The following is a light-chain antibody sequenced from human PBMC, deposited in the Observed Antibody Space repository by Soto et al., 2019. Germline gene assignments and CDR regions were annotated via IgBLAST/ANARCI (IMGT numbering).Light chain of an antibody. Sequence: EILMTQSPATLSVSPAERATLSCRASQSVSSSLAWYQQKPGQAPRLLIYGASNRDTGIPARFSGSGSGTDFTLTISSLQSEDFAIYYCQQSNNWPRTFGEGTKVDI. J-gene: IGKJ1*01. CDR3: QQSNNWPRT. CDR2: GAS. V-gene: IGKV3-15*01. CDR1: QSVSSS.